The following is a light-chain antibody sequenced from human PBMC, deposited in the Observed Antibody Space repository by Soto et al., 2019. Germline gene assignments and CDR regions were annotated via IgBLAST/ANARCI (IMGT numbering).Light chain of an antibody. Sequence: EIVMTQSPATQSVSPGERDTLSCTASQSVSSTLAWYQQKPGQAPRLLIYGASSRATGIPDRFSGSGSGTDFTLTISRLEPEDFAVYFCQQYGSSRWTFGQGTKVDI. J-gene: IGKJ1*01. V-gene: IGKV3-20*01. CDR1: QSVSST. CDR2: GAS. CDR3: QQYGSSRWT.